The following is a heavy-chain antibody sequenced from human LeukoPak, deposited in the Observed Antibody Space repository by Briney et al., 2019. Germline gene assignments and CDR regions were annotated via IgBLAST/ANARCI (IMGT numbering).Heavy chain of an antibody. CDR2: IYWDDDT. V-gene: IGHV2-5*02. D-gene: IGHD1-7*01. Sequence: GPTLLKPTHTLTLTSTFSWFSLISIGVGVGCIRQPPGKALEWLALIYWDDDTRYSPFLKSRLTISKDTSKNQVVLTMTNMDPVDTATYFCAHRLGQRRDWNYGKFDYWGQGTLVMVSS. CDR1: WFSLISIGVG. CDR3: AHRLGQRRDWNYGKFDY. J-gene: IGHJ4*02.